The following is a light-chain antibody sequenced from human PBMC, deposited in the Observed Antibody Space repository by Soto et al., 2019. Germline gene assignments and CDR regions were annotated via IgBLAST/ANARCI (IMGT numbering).Light chain of an antibody. CDR2: QDS. CDR1: KLGDKY. CDR3: QAWDSSTVV. V-gene: IGLV3-1*01. Sequence: SYELTQPHSVSVSPGQTASITCSGDKLGDKYACWYQQKPGQSPVLVIYQDSKRPSGIPERFSCSNSGNTATLTISGTQAMDEADYYCQAWDSSTVVFGGGTKVTVL. J-gene: IGLJ2*01.